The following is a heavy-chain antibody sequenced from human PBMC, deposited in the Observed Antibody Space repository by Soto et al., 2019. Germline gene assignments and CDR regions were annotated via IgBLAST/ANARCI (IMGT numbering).Heavy chain of an antibody. Sequence: QVQLQESGPGLVKPSQTLSLTCTVSGGSISSGDYYWSWIRQPPGKGLEWIGYIYYSGSTYYNPSLKSRVTISVDTSKNQFPLKLSSVTAADTAVYYCARGHGYCSSTSCFLFDSWGQGTLVTVSS. V-gene: IGHV4-30-4*01. CDR1: GGSISSGDYY. CDR2: IYYSGST. D-gene: IGHD2-2*01. J-gene: IGHJ4*02. CDR3: ARGHGYCSSTSCFLFDS.